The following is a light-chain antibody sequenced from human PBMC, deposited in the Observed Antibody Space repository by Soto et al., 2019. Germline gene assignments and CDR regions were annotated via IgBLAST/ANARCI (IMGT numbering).Light chain of an antibody. CDR3: QQYHTFWT. CDR2: DAS. J-gene: IGKJ1*01. CDR1: QSITRW. Sequence: DIQMTQSPSTLSASVGDRVTIACRASQSITRWLAWYQQKPGTAPKLPIFDASTLEIGVPSRFSGSGYGTEFTLTISSLQPEDFATYYCQQYHTFWTFGQGTKVDVK. V-gene: IGKV1-5*01.